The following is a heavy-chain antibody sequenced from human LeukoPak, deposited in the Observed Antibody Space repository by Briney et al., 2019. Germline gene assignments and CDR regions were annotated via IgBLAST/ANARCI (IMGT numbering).Heavy chain of an antibody. D-gene: IGHD3-3*01. Sequence: SVKVSCKASGGTFSSYAISWVRQAPGQGLEWMGGIILIFGTANYAQKFQGRVTITTDESTSTAYMELSSLRSEDTAVYYCARGERLGYDFWSGYYRFDYWGQGTLVTVSS. CDR1: GGTFSSYA. CDR3: ARGERLGYDFWSGYYRFDY. V-gene: IGHV1-69*05. CDR2: IILIFGTA. J-gene: IGHJ4*02.